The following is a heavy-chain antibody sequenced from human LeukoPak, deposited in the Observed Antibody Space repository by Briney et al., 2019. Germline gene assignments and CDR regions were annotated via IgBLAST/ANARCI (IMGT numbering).Heavy chain of an antibody. D-gene: IGHD3-10*01. V-gene: IGHV1-46*01. CDR3: ARTKRAMVRGVVYYFDY. J-gene: IGHJ4*02. Sequence: ASVKVSCKASGYTFTSYYMHWVRQAPGQGLEWTGIINPSGGSTSYAQKFQGRVTMTRDTSTSTVYMELSSLRSEDTAVYYCARTKRAMVRGVVYYFDYWGQGTLVTVSS. CDR2: INPSGGST. CDR1: GYTFTSYY.